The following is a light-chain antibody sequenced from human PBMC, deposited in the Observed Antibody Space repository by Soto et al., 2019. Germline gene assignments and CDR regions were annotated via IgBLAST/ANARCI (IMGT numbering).Light chain of an antibody. CDR3: SSFTSRFTFV. CDR1: RSDVGAYNY. Sequence: QSVLTQPASVSGSPGQSIAISCTGTRSDVGAYNYVSWYQQHPGKAPKLMISEVTNRPSGVSDRFSGSKSGNTASLTISGVQAEEEADYYCSSFTSRFTFVFGTGTKV. CDR2: EVT. V-gene: IGLV2-14*01. J-gene: IGLJ1*01.